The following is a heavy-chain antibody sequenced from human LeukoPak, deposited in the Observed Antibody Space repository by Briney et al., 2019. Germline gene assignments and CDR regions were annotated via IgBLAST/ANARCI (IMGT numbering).Heavy chain of an antibody. Sequence: GGSLRLSCAASGFTFSSYAMHWVRQAPGKGLEWVAVISYDGSNKYYADSVKGRFTVSRDNSKNTLYLQMNSLRAEDTAVYYCARESVAYYYDSSGYYRRYYYYGMDVWGQGTTVTVSS. D-gene: IGHD3-22*01. CDR2: ISYDGSNK. V-gene: IGHV3-30-3*01. CDR3: ARESVAYYYDSSGYYRRYYYYGMDV. J-gene: IGHJ6*02. CDR1: GFTFSSYA.